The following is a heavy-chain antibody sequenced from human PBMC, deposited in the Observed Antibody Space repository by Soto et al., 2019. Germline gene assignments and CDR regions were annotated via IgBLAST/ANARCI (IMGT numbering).Heavy chain of an antibody. CDR3: ARDRYYDSSGPAAGGFDY. V-gene: IGHV4-31*03. Sequence: QVQLQESGPGLVKPSQTLSLTCTVSGGSISSGGYYWSWIRQHPGKGLEWIGYIYYSGSTYYNPSLMSRVTISVDTSKNQFSLKLSSVTAADTAVYYCARDRYYDSSGPAAGGFDYWGQGTLVTVSS. CDR1: GGSISSGGYY. J-gene: IGHJ4*02. CDR2: IYYSGST. D-gene: IGHD3-22*01.